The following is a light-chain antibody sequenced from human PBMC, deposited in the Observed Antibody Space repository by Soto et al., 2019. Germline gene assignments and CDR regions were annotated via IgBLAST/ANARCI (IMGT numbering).Light chain of an antibody. Sequence: EIVLTQSPATLSLSPGERATLSCRASQSVSKYLAWYQQKPGQAPRLLIYDAAVRATGIPARFSGSGSGTDFTLTISSLEPDDFAIYYCQQRSNWLTFGGGTKVEIK. V-gene: IGKV3-11*01. CDR1: QSVSKY. CDR2: DAA. J-gene: IGKJ4*01. CDR3: QQRSNWLT.